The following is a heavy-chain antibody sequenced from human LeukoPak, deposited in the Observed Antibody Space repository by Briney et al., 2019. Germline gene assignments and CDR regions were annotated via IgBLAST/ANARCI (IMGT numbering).Heavy chain of an antibody. Sequence: PSETLSLTCTVSGGSISGSSYYWGWIRQPPGKGLEWIGSIYYSGSTYYNPSLKSRVTISVDTSKNQFSLKLNSVTATDTAVYYCARVGSSGWYFRRNWFDPWGQGTLVTVSS. V-gene: IGHV4-39*02. CDR1: GGSISGSSYY. J-gene: IGHJ5*02. D-gene: IGHD6-19*01. CDR2: IYYSGST. CDR3: ARVGSSGWYFRRNWFDP.